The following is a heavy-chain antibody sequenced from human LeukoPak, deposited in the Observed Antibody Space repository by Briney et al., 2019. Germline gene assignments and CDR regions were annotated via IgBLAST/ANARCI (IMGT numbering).Heavy chain of an antibody. CDR3: AKGGSPSCYSSSGY. CDR1: GFTFSSHG. Sequence: GRSLRLSCAASGFTFSSHGMHWVRQAPGKGLEWVAVISYDGSNKYYADSVKGRFTISRDNSENTLYLQMNSLRGEDTAVYYCAKGGSPSCYSSSGYWGQGTLVTVSS. J-gene: IGHJ4*02. D-gene: IGHD2-2*01. V-gene: IGHV3-30*18. CDR2: ISYDGSNK.